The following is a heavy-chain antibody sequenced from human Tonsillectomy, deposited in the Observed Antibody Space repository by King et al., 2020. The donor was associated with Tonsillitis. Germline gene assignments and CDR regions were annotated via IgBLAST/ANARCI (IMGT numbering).Heavy chain of an antibody. D-gene: IGHD3-3*01. V-gene: IGHV1-69*04. J-gene: IGHJ4*02. CDR3: ASDATYYDFWSGYYSSSFDY. CDR1: GGTFSSSA. CDR2: IIPILGIA. Sequence: QLVQSGAEVKKPGSSVKVSCKASGGTFSSSAISWVRQAPGQGLEWMGRIIPILGIANYAQKFQGRVTITADKSTSTAYMEVSSLRSEDTAVYYCASDATYYDFWSGYYSSSFDYWGQGTLVTVSS.